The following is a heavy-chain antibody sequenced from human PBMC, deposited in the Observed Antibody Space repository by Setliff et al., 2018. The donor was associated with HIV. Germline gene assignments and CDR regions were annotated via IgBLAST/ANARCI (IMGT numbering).Heavy chain of an antibody. CDR1: GGTFSSYA. CDR3: ARRKDCSSTSCKDYYYGMDV. Sequence: ASVKVSCKASGGTFSSYAISWVRQAPGQGLEWMGGIIPILGIANYAQKFQGRVTITADESTSTAYMELSSLRSEDTAVYYCARRKDCSSTSCKDYYYGMDVWGQGTTVTVSS. CDR2: IIPILGIA. D-gene: IGHD2-2*01. J-gene: IGHJ6*02. V-gene: IGHV1-69*10.